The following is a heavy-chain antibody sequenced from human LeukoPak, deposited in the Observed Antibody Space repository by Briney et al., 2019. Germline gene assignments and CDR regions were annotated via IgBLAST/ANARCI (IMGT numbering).Heavy chain of an antibody. CDR3: AKDGHCPGALCPTQIAVAGYNDN. V-gene: IGHV3-23*01. CDR1: GFTFSIYT. Sequence: PGGSLRLSCAASGFTFSIYTMNWVRQAPGKGLEWVSIINYNGDNKYYADSVQGRFTISRDNSKNTVYLQMNSLRAKDTAIYYCAKDGHCPGALCPTQIAVAGYNDNWGQGTLVTVSS. J-gene: IGHJ4*02. D-gene: IGHD6-19*01. CDR2: INYNGDNK.